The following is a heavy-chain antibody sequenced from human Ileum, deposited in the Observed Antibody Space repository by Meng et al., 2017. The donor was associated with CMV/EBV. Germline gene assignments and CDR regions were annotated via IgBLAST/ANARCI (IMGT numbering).Heavy chain of an antibody. V-gene: IGHV3-74*01. CDR1: GFTFSTYW. CDR2: INTDGSGT. J-gene: IGHJ5*02. CDR3: ASFYYGSGRGIIP. D-gene: IGHD3-10*01. Sequence: GESLKLSCDASGFTFSTYWMHWVRQVPGKGLVWVSRINTDGSGTDYADSGKGRFTISRDNAKNTLYLQMNSLRAEDTDVYYCASFYYGSGRGIIPWGQGTLVTVSS.